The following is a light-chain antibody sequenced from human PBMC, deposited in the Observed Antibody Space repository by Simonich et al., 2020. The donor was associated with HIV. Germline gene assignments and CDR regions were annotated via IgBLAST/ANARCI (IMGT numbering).Light chain of an antibody. V-gene: IGKV4-1*01. CDR2: WAS. CDR1: QSVLYSTNNKNY. CDR3: QQYYSIPPT. Sequence: DIVMTQSPDSLGVSLGERATINCKSSQSVLYSTNNKNYLAWYQKKPGQTPKLLIYWASTMESGVPDRFSGSGSGTDFTLTISSLQAEDVAVYYCQQYYSIPPTFGQGTKVEIK. J-gene: IGKJ1*01.